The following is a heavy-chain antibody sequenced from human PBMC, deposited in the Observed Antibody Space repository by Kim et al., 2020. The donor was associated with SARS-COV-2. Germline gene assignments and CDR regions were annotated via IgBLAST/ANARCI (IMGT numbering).Heavy chain of an antibody. V-gene: IGHV3-48*02. CDR1: EFAFSNSD. J-gene: IGHJ4*02. CDR2: ISGSSTTI. Sequence: GGSLRLSCAASEFAFSNSDMNWVRQAPGKGLEWVSYISGSSTTIYYADSVKGRFTISRDNAKNSLYLQMNSLRDEDAAVYYCARGSYGFDYWGQGTLVIVSS. CDR3: ARGSYGFDY. D-gene: IGHD2-21*01.